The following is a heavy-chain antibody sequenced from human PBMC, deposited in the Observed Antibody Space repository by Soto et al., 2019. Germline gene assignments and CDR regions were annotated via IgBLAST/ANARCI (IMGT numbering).Heavy chain of an antibody. Sequence: SETLSLTCTVSGGSLGSYYWSWTLQPPDKVLEWIGYVFYTGRANYNASLKSRVSISLDTSNYQFSLKLSSVTAADTAVYYCARDGDGRMTTNPYYYNGMDVWGPGTTVTVSS. V-gene: IGHV4-59*01. CDR1: GGSLGSYY. J-gene: IGHJ6*02. CDR3: ARDGDGRMTTNPYYYNGMDV. CDR2: VFYTGRA. D-gene: IGHD4-4*01.